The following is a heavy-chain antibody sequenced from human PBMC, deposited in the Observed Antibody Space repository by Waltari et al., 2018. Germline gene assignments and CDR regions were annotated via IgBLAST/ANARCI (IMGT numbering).Heavy chain of an antibody. J-gene: IGHJ4*02. V-gene: IGHV3-7*01. D-gene: IGHD1-26*01. CDR1: GFTFSSYW. Sequence: EVQLVESGGGLVQPGGSLRLSCAASGFTFSSYWMSWVRQAPGKGLEWLANIKHDGSWKYYVDSVKVRFTISRDNAKNSLYLQMNSLRAEDTAVYYCARVRGARSGYWGQGTLVTVSS. CDR2: IKHDGSWK. CDR3: ARVRGARSGY.